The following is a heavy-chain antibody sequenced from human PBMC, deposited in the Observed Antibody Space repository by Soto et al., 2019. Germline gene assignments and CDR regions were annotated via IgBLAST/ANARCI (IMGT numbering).Heavy chain of an antibody. V-gene: IGHV1-18*01. J-gene: IGHJ6*02. CDR2: ISAYNGNT. CDR3: ARDREGPGIAAAGTSMDV. Sequence: GASVKVSCKASGYTFTSYGISWVRQAPGQGLEWMGWISAYNGNTNYAQKLQGRVTMTTDKSTSTAYMELRSLRSEDTAVYYCARDREGPGIAAAGTSMDVWGQGTTVTVSS. CDR1: GYTFTSYG. D-gene: IGHD6-13*01.